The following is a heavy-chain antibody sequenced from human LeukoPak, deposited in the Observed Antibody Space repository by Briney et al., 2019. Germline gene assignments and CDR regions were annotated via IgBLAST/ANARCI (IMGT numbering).Heavy chain of an antibody. CDR2: IWYDGSNK. Sequence: GRSLRLSCAASGFTFSSYGMHWVRQAPGKGLEWVAVIWYDGSNKYYADSVKGRFTISRDNSKNTLYLQMNSLRAEDTAVYYCAKEFASYSYGPKAGFDYWGQGTLVTVSS. J-gene: IGHJ4*02. V-gene: IGHV3-33*06. CDR3: AKEFASYSYGPKAGFDY. D-gene: IGHD5-18*01. CDR1: GFTFSSYG.